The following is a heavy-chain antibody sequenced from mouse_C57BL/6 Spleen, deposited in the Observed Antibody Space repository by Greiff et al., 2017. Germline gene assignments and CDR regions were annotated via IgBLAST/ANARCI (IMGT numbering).Heavy chain of an antibody. Sequence: DVQLQESGPGLVKPSQSLSLTCSVTGYSITSGYYWNWIRQFPGNKLEWMGYISYDGSNNYNPSLKNRISITRDTSKNQFFLKLNSVTTEDTATYYCARVEGLGRFDYWGQGTTLTVSS. CDR3: ARVEGLGRFDY. D-gene: IGHD4-1*01. CDR2: ISYDGSN. J-gene: IGHJ2*01. V-gene: IGHV3-6*01. CDR1: GYSITSGYY.